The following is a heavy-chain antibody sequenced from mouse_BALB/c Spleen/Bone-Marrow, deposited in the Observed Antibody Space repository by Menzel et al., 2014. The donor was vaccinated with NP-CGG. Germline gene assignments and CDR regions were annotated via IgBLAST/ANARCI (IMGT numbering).Heavy chain of an antibody. CDR3: ARQTYYDYDGYFDY. CDR2: ISSGGSYT. J-gene: IGHJ2*01. Sequence: EVQVVESGGDLVKPGGSLKLSCAASGFTFSSYGMSWVRQTPDKRLEWVATISSGGSYTYYPDSVKGRFTISRDGAKNTLCLQMSSLKSEDTAMYYCARQTYYDYDGYFDYWGQGTTLTVSS. V-gene: IGHV5-6*01. D-gene: IGHD2-4*01. CDR1: GFTFSSYG.